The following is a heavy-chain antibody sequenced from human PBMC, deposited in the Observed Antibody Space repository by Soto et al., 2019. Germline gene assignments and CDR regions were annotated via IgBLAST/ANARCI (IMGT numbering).Heavy chain of an antibody. D-gene: IGHD3-16*02. J-gene: IGHJ4*02. CDR2: ISGSGGST. Sequence: GGSLRLSCAASGFTFSSYAMSWVRQAPGKGLEWVSAISGSGGSTYYADSVKGRFTISRDNSKNTLYLQMNSLRAEDTAVYYCARPHMITFGGVIAHTDYWGQGTLVTVSS. CDR1: GFTFSSYA. V-gene: IGHV3-23*01. CDR3: ARPHMITFGGVIAHTDY.